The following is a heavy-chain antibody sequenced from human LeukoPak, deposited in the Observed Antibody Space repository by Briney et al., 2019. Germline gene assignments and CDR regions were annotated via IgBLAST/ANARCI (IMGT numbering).Heavy chain of an antibody. Sequence: SVKVSCKASGGTFSSYAISWVRQAPGQGLEWMGGIIPIFGTANYAQKFQGRVTITADESTSTAYMELSSLRSEDTAVYYCARAAVAGEGFDYWGQGTLATVSS. CDR1: GGTFSSYA. J-gene: IGHJ4*02. CDR3: ARAAVAGEGFDY. CDR2: IIPIFGTA. V-gene: IGHV1-69*13. D-gene: IGHD6-19*01.